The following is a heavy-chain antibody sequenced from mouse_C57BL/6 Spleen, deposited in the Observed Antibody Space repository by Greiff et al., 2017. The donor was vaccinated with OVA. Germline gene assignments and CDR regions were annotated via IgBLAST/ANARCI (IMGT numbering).Heavy chain of an antibody. D-gene: IGHD1-1*01. V-gene: IGHV1-39*01. J-gene: IGHJ2*01. CDR1: GYSFTDYN. Sequence: VQLKQSGPELVKPGASVKISCKASGYSFTDYNMNWVKQSNGKSLEWIGVINPNYGTTSYNQKFKGKATLTVDQSSSTAYMQLNSLASEDSAVYYCATITTVVEDYFDYWGQGTTLTVSS. CDR2: INPNYGTT. CDR3: ATITTVVEDYFDY.